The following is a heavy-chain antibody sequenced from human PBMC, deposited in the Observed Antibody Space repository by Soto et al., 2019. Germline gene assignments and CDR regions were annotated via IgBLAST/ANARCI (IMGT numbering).Heavy chain of an antibody. D-gene: IGHD3-9*01. V-gene: IGHV4-4*07. J-gene: IGHJ6*01. CDR1: HDFRNSSY. CDR2: VSTSGAT. Sequence: TETLSIASAVPHDFRNSSYRKWTRQRAGKGLEWIGRVSTSGATNYNPSLESRVTMSVDTSKKQFSLKLTSVTAADTAVYFCACLVYEIGARCYLIDVSAQGSTV. CDR3: ACLVYEIGARCYLIDV.